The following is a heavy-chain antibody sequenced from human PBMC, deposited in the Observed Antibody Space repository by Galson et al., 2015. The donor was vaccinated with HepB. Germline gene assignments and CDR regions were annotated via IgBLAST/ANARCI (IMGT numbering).Heavy chain of an antibody. CDR3: AWWIQFHFDY. CDR1: GFTFSSYS. V-gene: IGHV3-48*01. CDR2: ISSSSNTI. J-gene: IGHJ4*02. D-gene: IGHD5-18*01. Sequence: SLRLSCAASGFTFSSYSMNWVRQAPGKGLEWVSYISSSSNTIYYADSVKGRFTISRYNSKNTLYLQMNSLIAEDAAVYYCAWWIQFHFDYWGQGILVTVSS.